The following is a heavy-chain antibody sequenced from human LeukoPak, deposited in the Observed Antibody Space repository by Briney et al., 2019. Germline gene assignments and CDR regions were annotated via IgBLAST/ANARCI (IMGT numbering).Heavy chain of an antibody. D-gene: IGHD6-13*01. CDR2: IYYSGST. CDR3: AKSARYSSSWYAYYYYYMDV. V-gene: IGHV4-39*07. J-gene: IGHJ6*03. Sequence: SETLSLTCTVSGGSISSSSYYWGWIRQPPGKGLEWIGSIYYSGSTYYNPSLKSRVTISVDTSKNQFSLKLSSVTAADTAVYYCAKSARYSSSWYAYYYYYMDVWGKGTTVTVSS. CDR1: GGSISSSSYY.